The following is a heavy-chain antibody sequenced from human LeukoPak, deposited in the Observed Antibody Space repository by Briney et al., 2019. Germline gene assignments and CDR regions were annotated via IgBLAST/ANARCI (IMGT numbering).Heavy chain of an antibody. D-gene: IGHD2-15*01. CDR1: GGSISSYY. V-gene: IGHV4-4*07. J-gene: IGHJ4*02. CDR2: IYTSGST. CDR3: ARDRAYCSGGSCYGLDY. Sequence: PSETLSLTCTVSGGSISSYYWSWIRQPAGKGLEWIGRIYTSGSTDYNPSLKSRVTMSVDTSKSQFSLKLSSVTAADTAVYYCARDRAYCSGGSCYGLDYWGQGTLVTVSS.